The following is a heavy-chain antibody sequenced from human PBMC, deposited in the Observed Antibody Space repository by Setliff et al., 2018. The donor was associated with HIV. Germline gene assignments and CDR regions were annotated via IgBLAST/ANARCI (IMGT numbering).Heavy chain of an antibody. CDR2: MSYDGNNK. J-gene: IGHJ4*02. Sequence: GGSLRLSCAASGFIFSSYAMHWVRQAPGKGLEWVAVMSYDGNNKYYADSVKGRFTISRDNSKNTLFLQMNSLRPEDTAVYYCARDQVANYYGSGIDYWGQGTLVTVS. V-gene: IGHV3-30*01. CDR3: ARDQVANYYGSGIDY. D-gene: IGHD3-10*01. CDR1: GFIFSSYA.